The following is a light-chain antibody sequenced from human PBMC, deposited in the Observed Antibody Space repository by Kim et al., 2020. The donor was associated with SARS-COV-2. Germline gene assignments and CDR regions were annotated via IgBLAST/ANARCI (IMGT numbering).Light chain of an antibody. CDR2: NDG. J-gene: IGLJ2*01. Sequence: VSVALERTASISGGGINIGSKNVHWYQQKPGQAPVLVIYNDGNRPFGIPERFSGSNSGNTATLTISRAQAGDEADYYCQMWDSIVVFGGGTQLTVL. CDR3: QMWDSIVV. CDR1: NIGSKN. V-gene: IGLV3-9*01.